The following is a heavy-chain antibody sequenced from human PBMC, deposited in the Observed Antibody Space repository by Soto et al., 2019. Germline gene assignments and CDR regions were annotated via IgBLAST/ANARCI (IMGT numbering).Heavy chain of an antibody. D-gene: IGHD3-22*01. J-gene: IGHJ4*02. Sequence: SGPTLVNPTQTLTLTCSFSGFSLNNRGEAVGWIRQPPGKALEWLALIYWSDDKRYSPYLNNRLTITKDTSKNHVVLTMTNMDPVDTATYYCAHSYSMIEVGPFDYWGQGTLVTVSS. CDR2: IYWSDDK. V-gene: IGHV2-5*01. CDR3: AHSYSMIEVGPFDY. CDR1: GFSLNNRGEA.